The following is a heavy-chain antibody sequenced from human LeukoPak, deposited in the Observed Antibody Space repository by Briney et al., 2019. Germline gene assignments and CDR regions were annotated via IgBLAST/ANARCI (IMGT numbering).Heavy chain of an antibody. CDR1: GFTFSDHF. CDR3: ARSVPDYTRFDY. J-gene: IGHJ4*02. V-gene: IGHV3-69-1*01. Sequence: GGSLRLSCAASGFTFSDHFMDWVRQAPGKGLEWVSTFKTKYHQVYYAESVRGRFTISTDNSRNTVFLQMNSLRADDTALYYCARSVPDYTRFDYWGQGALVTVSS. D-gene: IGHD4-11*01. CDR2: FKTKYHQV.